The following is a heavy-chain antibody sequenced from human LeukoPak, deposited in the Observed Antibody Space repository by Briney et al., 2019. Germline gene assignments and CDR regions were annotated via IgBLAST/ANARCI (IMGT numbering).Heavy chain of an antibody. Sequence: GGSLRLSCAVSGFIFSDHYMDWVRQAPGKGLEWVGRIRNKANSYATEYAASVKGRFTISRDDSKNSLYLQTNSLKTEDTAMYYCARYSGSYLRGLADWGQGTMVTVSS. CDR2: IRNKANSYAT. J-gene: IGHJ3*01. CDR3: ARYSGSYLRGLAD. D-gene: IGHD1-26*01. CDR1: GFIFSDHY. V-gene: IGHV3-72*01.